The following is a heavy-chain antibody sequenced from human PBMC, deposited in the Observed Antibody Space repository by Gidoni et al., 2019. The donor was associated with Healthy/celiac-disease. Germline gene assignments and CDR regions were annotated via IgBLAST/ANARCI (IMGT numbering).Heavy chain of an antibody. Sequence: QVQLQQWGAGLLKPSETLSLTCAVSCGSFSGYYWSWIRQPPGKGLEWIGEINHSGTTNYNPSLKSRVTISVDTDKNQFSLKLSSVTAADTAVYYCARGLGPLRYWGQGTLVTVSS. V-gene: IGHV4-34*01. CDR1: CGSFSGYY. CDR3: ARGLGPLRY. CDR2: INHSGTT. D-gene: IGHD3-3*01. J-gene: IGHJ4*02.